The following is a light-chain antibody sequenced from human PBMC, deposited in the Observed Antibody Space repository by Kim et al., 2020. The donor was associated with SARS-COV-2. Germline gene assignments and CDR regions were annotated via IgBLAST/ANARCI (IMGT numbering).Light chain of an antibody. CDR1: NIGSKS. CDR3: QVWDSSSDQYV. Sequence: PGKTARITWGGNNIGSKSVHWYQQKPGQAPVLVIYYDSARPSGIPERFSGSNSGNTATLTISRVEAGDEADYYCQVWDSSSDQYVFGTGTKVTVL. V-gene: IGLV3-21*04. J-gene: IGLJ1*01. CDR2: YDS.